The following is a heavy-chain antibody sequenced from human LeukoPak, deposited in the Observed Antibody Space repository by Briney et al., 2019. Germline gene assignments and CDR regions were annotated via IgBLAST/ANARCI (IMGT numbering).Heavy chain of an antibody. CDR3: ARDCGTIVVVPAANWFDP. Sequence: PSETLSLTCTVSGGSISSSRYYWGWIRQPPGKGLEWIGRIYYSGTTYYNPSLKSRPTILVDTSKNQFSLKLRSVTAADTAVYYCARDCGTIVVVPAANWFDPWGQGTLVTVSS. CDR1: GGSISSSRYY. CDR2: IYYSGTT. D-gene: IGHD2-2*01. V-gene: IGHV4-39*07. J-gene: IGHJ5*02.